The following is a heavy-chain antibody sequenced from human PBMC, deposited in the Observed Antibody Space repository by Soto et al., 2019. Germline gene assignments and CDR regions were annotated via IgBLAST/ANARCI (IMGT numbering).Heavy chain of an antibody. V-gene: IGHV3-30-3*01. J-gene: IGHJ6*02. CDR3: ARERAGKYCISTSCYNYYYGMDV. D-gene: IGHD2-2*02. CDR2: ISYDGSNK. Sequence: QVQLVESGGGVVQPGRSLRLSCAASGFTFSSYAMHWVRQAPGKGLEWVAVISYDGSNKYYADSVKGRFTISRDNSKNTLYLQMNSLRAEDRAVYYCARERAGKYCISTSCYNYYYGMDVWGQGTTVTVSS. CDR1: GFTFSSYA.